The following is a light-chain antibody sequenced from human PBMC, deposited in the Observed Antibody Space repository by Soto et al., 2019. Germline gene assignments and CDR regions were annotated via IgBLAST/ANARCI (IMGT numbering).Light chain of an antibody. Sequence: EILLTQSPATLSLSPGERATLSCRASQSVSNYLAWYQQKPGQAPRLLIYDASNRASGIPARFSGSGSGTDFTLTISSLDPEDFAVYYCQQRSNWPPWVTFGQGTKVDIK. V-gene: IGKV3-11*01. CDR3: QQRSNWPPWVT. CDR1: QSVSNY. J-gene: IGKJ1*01. CDR2: DAS.